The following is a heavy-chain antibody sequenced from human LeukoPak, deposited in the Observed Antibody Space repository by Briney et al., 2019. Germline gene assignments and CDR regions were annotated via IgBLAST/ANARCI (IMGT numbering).Heavy chain of an antibody. V-gene: IGHV3-7*01. CDR1: GFTFNSYW. D-gene: IGHD3-9*01. CDR2: IKEDGTEK. J-gene: IGHJ6*03. CDR3: ARDHHDVLTGYYSNYYNYYYMDV. Sequence: GGSLRLSCVASGFTFNSYWMSWVRQAPGKGLEWVANIKEDGTEKYYVDSVRGRFTLSRDNAENALYLQMSSLRAEDTAVYYCARDHHDVLTGYYSNYYNYYYMDVWGKGTTVTVSS.